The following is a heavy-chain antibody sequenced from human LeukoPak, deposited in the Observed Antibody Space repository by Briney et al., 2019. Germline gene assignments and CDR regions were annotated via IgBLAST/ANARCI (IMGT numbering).Heavy chain of an antibody. CDR1: GGSISSGTYY. CDR3: ARGLGGSWYYFDY. J-gene: IGHJ4*02. Sequence: SETLSLTCTVSGGSISSGTYYWSWIRQQPGRGLEWIGYIYYSGSTYYNPSLKSRVIISVDTSKNQFSLKLSSVTAADTAVYYCARGLGGSWYYFDYWGQGALVTVSS. V-gene: IGHV4-31*03. D-gene: IGHD6-13*01. CDR2: IYYSGST.